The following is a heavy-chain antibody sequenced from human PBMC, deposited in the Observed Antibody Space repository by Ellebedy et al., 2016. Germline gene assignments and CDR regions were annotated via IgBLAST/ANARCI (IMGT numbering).Heavy chain of an antibody. CDR1: GYTFTSYD. CDR2: MNPNSGNT. J-gene: IGHJ6*03. CDR3: ALRGPGSAPMDV. D-gene: IGHD3-10*01. V-gene: IGHV1-8*01. Sequence: ASVKVSCXSSGYTFTSYDINWVRQATGQGLEWMGWMNPNSGNTGYAQKFQGRVTMTRNTSISTAYMELSSLRSEDTAVYYCALRGPGSAPMDVWGKGTTVTVSS.